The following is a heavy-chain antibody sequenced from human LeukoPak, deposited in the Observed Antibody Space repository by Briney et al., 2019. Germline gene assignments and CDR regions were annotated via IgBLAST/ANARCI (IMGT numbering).Heavy chain of an antibody. D-gene: IGHD3-10*01. J-gene: IGHJ3*02. CDR2: IYYSGST. Sequence: PSETLSLTCTVSGGSISSYFWSWIRQPPGKGLEWIGYIYYSGSTNYNPSLKSRVTISVDTSKNQFSLKLSSVAAADTAVYYCARISSLLLWGDAFDIWGQGTMVTVSS. V-gene: IGHV4-59*01. CDR1: GGSISSYF. CDR3: ARISSLLLWGDAFDI.